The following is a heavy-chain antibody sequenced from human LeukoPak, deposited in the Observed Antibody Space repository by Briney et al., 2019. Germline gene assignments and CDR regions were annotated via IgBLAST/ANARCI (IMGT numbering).Heavy chain of an antibody. CDR2: MNPNSGNT. Sequence: ASVKVSCKASGYTSTSYDINWVRQATGQGLEWMGWMNPNSGNTGYAQKFQGRVTMTRNTSISTAYMELSSLRSEDTAVYYCARGPYDSSGYYYYYYYYMDVWGKGTTVTISS. CDR3: ARGPYDSSGYYYYYYYYMDV. D-gene: IGHD3-22*01. V-gene: IGHV1-8*01. J-gene: IGHJ6*03. CDR1: GYTSTSYD.